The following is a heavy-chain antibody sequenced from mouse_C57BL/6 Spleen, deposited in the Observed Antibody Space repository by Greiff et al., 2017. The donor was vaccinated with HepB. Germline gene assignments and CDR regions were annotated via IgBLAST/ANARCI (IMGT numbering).Heavy chain of an antibody. Sequence: QVQLQQPGAELVMPGASVKLSCKASGYTFTSYWMHWVKQRPGQGLEWIGEIDPSDSYTNYNQKFKGKSTLTVDKSSSTAYMQLSSLTSEDSAVYYCASMITTRFDYWGQGTTLTVSS. D-gene: IGHD2-4*01. CDR3: ASMITTRFDY. CDR2: IDPSDSYT. J-gene: IGHJ2*01. CDR1: GYTFTSYW. V-gene: IGHV1-69*01.